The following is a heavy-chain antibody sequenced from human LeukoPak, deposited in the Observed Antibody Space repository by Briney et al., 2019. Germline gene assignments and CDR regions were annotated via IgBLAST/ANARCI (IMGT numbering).Heavy chain of an antibody. Sequence: SETLSLTCTVSGGSISSSSYYWSWIRQPPGKGLEWIGYIYYSGSTNYNPSLKSRVTISVDTSKNQFSLKLSSVTAADTAVYYCARHCSSTSCYDSIFDYWGQGTLVTVSS. CDR3: ARHCSSTSCYDSIFDY. CDR1: GGSISSSSYY. D-gene: IGHD2-2*01. CDR2: IYYSGST. V-gene: IGHV4-61*05. J-gene: IGHJ4*02.